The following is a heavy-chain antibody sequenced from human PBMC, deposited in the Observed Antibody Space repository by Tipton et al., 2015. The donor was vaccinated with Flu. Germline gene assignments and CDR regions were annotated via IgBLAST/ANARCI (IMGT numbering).Heavy chain of an antibody. CDR3: VRTKDGYTLSNFVY. D-gene: IGHD5-24*01. J-gene: IGHJ4*02. V-gene: IGHV4-39*07. Sequence: TLSLNCTVSGASLRSSSYYWGWIRQPQGKGLEWIGSFYYDVGTYYNPSLNSRVTITVDESKNQFSLRLTSVTAADTAVYYCVRTKDGYTLSNFVYWGQGTLVTVSS. CDR1: GASLRSSSYY. CDR2: FYYDVGT.